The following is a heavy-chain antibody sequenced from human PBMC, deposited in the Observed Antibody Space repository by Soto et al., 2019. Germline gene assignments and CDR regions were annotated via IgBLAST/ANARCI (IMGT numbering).Heavy chain of an antibody. V-gene: IGHV3-53*01. Sequence: GGSLRLSCAASGFTVSSNYMSWVRQAPGKGLEWVSVIYSGGSTYYADSVKGRFTISRDNSKNTLYLQMNSLRAEDTAVYYCARARPYDSSGYYYGAFDIWGQGTMVTVS. J-gene: IGHJ3*02. D-gene: IGHD3-22*01. CDR1: GFTVSSNY. CDR3: ARARPYDSSGYYYGAFDI. CDR2: IYSGGST.